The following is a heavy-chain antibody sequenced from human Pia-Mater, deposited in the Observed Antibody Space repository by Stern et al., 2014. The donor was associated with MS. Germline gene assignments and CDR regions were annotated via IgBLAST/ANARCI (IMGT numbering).Heavy chain of an antibody. CDR1: GFTFSSYS. CDR3: ARDRRYYDSSGYPNWFDP. Sequence: EMQLVESGGGLVQPGGSLRLSCAASGFTFSSYSMNWVRQAPGKGLEWVSYISSSSSTIYYADSVKGRFTISRDNAKNSLYLQMNSLRDEDTAVYYCARDRRYYDSSGYPNWFDPWGQGTLVTVSS. J-gene: IGHJ5*02. V-gene: IGHV3-48*02. CDR2: ISSSSSTI. D-gene: IGHD3-22*01.